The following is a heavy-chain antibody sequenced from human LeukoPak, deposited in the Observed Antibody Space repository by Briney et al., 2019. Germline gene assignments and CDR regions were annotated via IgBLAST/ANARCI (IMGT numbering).Heavy chain of an antibody. D-gene: IGHD3-9*01. CDR3: AKVFDILIGSFDY. CDR2: ISGSAISI. CDR1: GFTFNRFT. J-gene: IGHJ4*02. V-gene: IGHV3-21*01. Sequence: GGSLRLSCDTSGFTFNRFTMSWVRQAPGKGPEWVSSISGSAISIDYADSVKGRFTISRDNAKNSVHLQMNSLRAEDTAVYYCAKVFDILIGSFDYWGQGTLVTVSS.